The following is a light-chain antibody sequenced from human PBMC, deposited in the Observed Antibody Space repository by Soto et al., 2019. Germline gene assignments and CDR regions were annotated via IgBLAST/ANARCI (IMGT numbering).Light chain of an antibody. Sequence: EIVLTQSPGTLSLSPGERATLSCRASQSVSSTYLAWYQQKPGQAPRLLIYGASIRATGIPDRFRGSGSGADFTLTISRMEPEDFAVYYCQQYGGHLFTFGPGTKVDIK. V-gene: IGKV3-20*01. CDR2: GAS. J-gene: IGKJ3*01. CDR3: QQYGGHLFT. CDR1: QSVSSTY.